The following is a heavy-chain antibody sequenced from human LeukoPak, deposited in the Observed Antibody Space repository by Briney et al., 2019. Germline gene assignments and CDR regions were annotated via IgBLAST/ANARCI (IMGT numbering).Heavy chain of an antibody. D-gene: IGHD3-22*01. Sequence: GGSLRLSCAASGFMFNNFQMNWVRQAPGKGLEWVANIKQDGSKKYYVDSVKGRFTISRDNAKNSLYLQMNSLRVEDTAVYYCVRVDSSGYYYELSFDYWGQGTLVTVSS. CDR1: GFMFNNFQ. V-gene: IGHV3-7*01. CDR3: VRVDSSGYYYELSFDY. CDR2: IKQDGSKK. J-gene: IGHJ4*02.